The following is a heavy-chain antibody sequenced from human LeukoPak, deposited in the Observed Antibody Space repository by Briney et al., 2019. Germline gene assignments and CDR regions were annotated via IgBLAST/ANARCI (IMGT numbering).Heavy chain of an antibody. CDR3: AKDVYGSGSYAFDY. Sequence: PGGSLRLSCVASGFTFSSYWMHWVRQDPRKGLVWVSRISGDGRNINYADSVRGRFTISRDNAKNSLYLQMNSLRAKDTALYYCAKDVYGSGSYAFDYWGQGTLVTVSS. CDR1: GFTFSSYW. V-gene: IGHV3-74*01. D-gene: IGHD3-10*01. J-gene: IGHJ4*02. CDR2: ISGDGRNI.